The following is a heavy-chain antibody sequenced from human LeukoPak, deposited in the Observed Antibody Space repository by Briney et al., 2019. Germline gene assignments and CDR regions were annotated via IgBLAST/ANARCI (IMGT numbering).Heavy chain of an antibody. CDR2: FDPEDGET. J-gene: IGHJ4*02. V-gene: IGHV1-24*01. CDR3: ATGEDCFDY. CDR1: GYXLTXXS. D-gene: IGHD2-15*01. Sequence: ASVKVSCKVSGYXLTXXSMXWVRQAPGXXXXWMGGFDPEDGETIYAQKFQGRVTMTEDTSTDTAYMQLSSLRSEDTAVYYCATGEDCFDYWGQGTLVTVSS.